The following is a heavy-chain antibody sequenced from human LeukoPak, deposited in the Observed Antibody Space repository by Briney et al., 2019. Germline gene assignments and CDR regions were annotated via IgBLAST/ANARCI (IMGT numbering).Heavy chain of an antibody. V-gene: IGHV3-9*01. CDR2: ISWNSGSI. D-gene: IGHD6-13*01. CDR3: ARGEKGSSWSYYFDY. Sequence: GGSLRLSCAASGFTFDDYAMHWVRQAPGKGLEWVSGISWNSGSIGYADSVKGRFTISRDNAKNSLYLQMNSLRAEDTAVYYCARGEKGSSWSYYFDYWGQGTLVTASS. CDR1: GFTFDDYA. J-gene: IGHJ4*02.